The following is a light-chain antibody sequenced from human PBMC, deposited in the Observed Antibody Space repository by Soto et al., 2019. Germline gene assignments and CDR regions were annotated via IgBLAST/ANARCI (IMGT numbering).Light chain of an antibody. CDR3: CSYTRSSTYV. V-gene: IGLV2-14*01. Sequence: QSALTQPASVSGSPGQSITIACTGTSSDVGGYNYVSWYQQHPGKAPKLMIFDVNNRPSGVSNRFSGSKSGNTASLTISGLQAEDEAHYYCCSYTRSSTYVFGTGTKLTVL. CDR2: DVN. CDR1: SSDVGGYNY. J-gene: IGLJ1*01.